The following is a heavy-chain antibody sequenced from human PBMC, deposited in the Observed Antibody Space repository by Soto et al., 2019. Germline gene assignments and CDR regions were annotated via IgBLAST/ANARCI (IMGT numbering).Heavy chain of an antibody. J-gene: IGHJ5*02. V-gene: IGHV1-69*04. CDR1: GGTFSSYT. Sequence: EASVKVSCKASGGTFSSYTISWVRQAPGQGLEWMGRIIPILGIANYAQKFQGRVTFTADKSTSTAYMELSSLRSEDTAVYYCARDGSLAHRFDPWGQGTLVTVSS. CDR3: ARDGSLAHRFDP. D-gene: IGHD1-26*01. CDR2: IIPILGIA.